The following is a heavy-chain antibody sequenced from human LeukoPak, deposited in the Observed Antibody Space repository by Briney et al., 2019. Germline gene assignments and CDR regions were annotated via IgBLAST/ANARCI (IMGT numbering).Heavy chain of an antibody. CDR3: ARDPRIVLWFGDSIPVFDY. J-gene: IGHJ4*02. CDR2: IYGAGAGIT. Sequence: PGGSLRLSCATSGFTVNNNYMSWVRQAPGKGLEWVSVIYGAGAGITYYIDSVKGRFTISRDNSRNTVYLQMNSLRAEDTAVYYCARDPRIVLWFGDSIPVFDYWGQGTLVTVSS. CDR1: GFTVNNNY. V-gene: IGHV3-53*01. D-gene: IGHD3-10*01.